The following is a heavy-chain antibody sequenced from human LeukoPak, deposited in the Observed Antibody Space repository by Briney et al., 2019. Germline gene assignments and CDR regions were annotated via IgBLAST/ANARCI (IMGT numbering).Heavy chain of an antibody. CDR3: ARDHGDYVEYWFDP. J-gene: IGHJ5*02. D-gene: IGHD4-17*01. V-gene: IGHV1-18*01. CDR1: GYTFTSHG. CDR2: ISAYNGNT. Sequence: ASVKVSCKASGYTFTSHGISCVRQAPGQGLERMGWISAYNGNTNYAQKLQGRVTMTTDTSTSTAYMELRSLISDDTAVYYCARDHGDYVEYWFDPWGQGTLVTVSS.